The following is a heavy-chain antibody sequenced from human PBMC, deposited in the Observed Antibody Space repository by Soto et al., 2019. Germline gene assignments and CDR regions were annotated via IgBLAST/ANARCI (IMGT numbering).Heavy chain of an antibody. CDR2: ISSSSSTI. CDR1: GFTFSSYS. D-gene: IGHD2-8*01. J-gene: IGHJ6*02. V-gene: IGHV3-48*02. CDR3: AGSDNGLWGYGMDV. Sequence: GGSLRLSCAASGFTFSSYSMNWVRQAPGKGLEWVSYISSSSSTIYYADSVKGRFTISRDNAKNSLYLQMNSLRDEDTAVYYCAGSDNGLWGYGMDVWGQGTTVTVSS.